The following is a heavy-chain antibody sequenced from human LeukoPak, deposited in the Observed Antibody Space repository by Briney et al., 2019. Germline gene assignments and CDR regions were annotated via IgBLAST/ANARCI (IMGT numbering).Heavy chain of an antibody. CDR1: GVTLSNYA. CDR3: TRVGYIDEGIDY. J-gene: IGHJ4*02. Sequence: GGFLRLSCVASGVTLSNYAMSWVRQAPGKGLEWVANIKQDGSKKSYVDSVKGRFTISRDNAKNSLYLQMNSLRAEDTAIYYCTRVGYIDEGIDYWGQGTLVTVSS. CDR2: IKQDGSKK. D-gene: IGHD5-24*01. V-gene: IGHV3-7*04.